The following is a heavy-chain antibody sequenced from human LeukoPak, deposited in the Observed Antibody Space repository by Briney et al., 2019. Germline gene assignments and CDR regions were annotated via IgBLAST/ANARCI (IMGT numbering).Heavy chain of an antibody. Sequence: GGSLRLSFAASGFNFSCLSMNWVRQAPGEGLEWVSSINSSSSYIYYADSVKGRFTISRDNAKNSLYLQMNSRRAEDTAVYYCARGADYGGSDYLDYWGQETLVTVSS. D-gene: IGHD4-23*01. J-gene: IGHJ4*02. CDR1: GFNFSCLS. V-gene: IGHV3-21*01. CDR3: ARGADYGGSDYLDY. CDR2: INSSSSYI.